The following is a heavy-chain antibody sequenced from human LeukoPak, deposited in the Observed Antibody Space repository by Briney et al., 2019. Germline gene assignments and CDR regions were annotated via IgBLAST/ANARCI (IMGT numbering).Heavy chain of an antibody. J-gene: IGHJ4*02. CDR3: TRDLLYSSSSDGQGY. CDR1: GGSISSYY. D-gene: IGHD6-6*01. Sequence: SETLSLTCTVSGGSISSYYWSWIRQPAGKGLEWIGRVHTSGSTNYNPSLKSRVTMSVDTAKNQFSLKVGSVTAADTAVYYCTRDLLYSSSSDGQGYWGQGTLVTVSS. CDR2: VHTSGST. V-gene: IGHV4-4*07.